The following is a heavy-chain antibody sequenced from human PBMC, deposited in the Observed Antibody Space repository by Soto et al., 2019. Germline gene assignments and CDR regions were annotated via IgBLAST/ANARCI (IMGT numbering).Heavy chain of an antibody. V-gene: IGHV1-18*04. CDR2: ISACNGNT. Sequence: ASVKVSCKASGYTFTSYGISWVRQAPGQGLEWMGWISACNGNTNYAQKLQGRVTMTTDTSTSTAYMELRSLRSDDTAVYYCARAHYYDSSGLRRNKMNDAFDVWRQGTMVTVSS. J-gene: IGHJ3*01. CDR1: GYTFTSYG. D-gene: IGHD3-22*01. CDR3: ARAHYYDSSGLRRNKMNDAFDV.